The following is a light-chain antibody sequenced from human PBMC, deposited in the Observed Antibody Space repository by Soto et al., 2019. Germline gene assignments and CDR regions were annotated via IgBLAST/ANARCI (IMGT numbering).Light chain of an antibody. J-gene: IGLJ3*02. CDR1: SSNIGNNY. CDR2: ENN. V-gene: IGLV1-51*02. Sequence: QSVLTQPPSVSAAPGQKVTISCSGSSSNIGNNYVSWYQQLPGTAPKLLIYENNKRPSGIPDRFSGSKSGTSATLGITGLQTGDGADYYCGTCDSSLSGWVFGGGTKLTVL. CDR3: GTCDSSLSGWV.